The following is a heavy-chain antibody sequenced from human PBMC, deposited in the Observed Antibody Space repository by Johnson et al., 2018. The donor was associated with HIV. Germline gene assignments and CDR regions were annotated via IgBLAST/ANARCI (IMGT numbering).Heavy chain of an antibody. CDR3: AKEGITMEVDI. CDR2: ISYDGNNK. CDR1: GFTFSSHV. V-gene: IGHV3-30-3*01. J-gene: IGHJ3*02. D-gene: IGHD3-10*01. Sequence: QVQLVESGGGVVQPGRSLRLSCAASGFTFSSHVMHWVRQGPGKGLEWVAVISYDGNNKYYADSVKGRFTISRDNSRNTLYLQMDSLRAEDTAVYYCAKEGITMEVDIWGQGTMVTVSS.